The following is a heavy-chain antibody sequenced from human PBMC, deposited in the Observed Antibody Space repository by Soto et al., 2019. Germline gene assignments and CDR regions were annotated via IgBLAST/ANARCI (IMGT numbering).Heavy chain of an antibody. Sequence: PGGSLRLSCAASGFTFSSYAVSWVRQAPGKGLEWVSAISGSGGSTYYADSVKGRFTVSRDNSKNTLYLQMNSLRAEDTAVYYCARDRGYPDSFDIWGQGTMVTVSS. J-gene: IGHJ3*02. CDR2: ISGSGGST. D-gene: IGHD3-10*01. V-gene: IGHV3-23*01. CDR1: GFTFSSYA. CDR3: ARDRGYPDSFDI.